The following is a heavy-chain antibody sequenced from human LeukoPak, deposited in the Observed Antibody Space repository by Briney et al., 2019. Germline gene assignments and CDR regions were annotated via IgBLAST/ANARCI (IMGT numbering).Heavy chain of an antibody. V-gene: IGHV3-72*01. Sequence: PGGSLRLSCAASGFTFSDHYMDWVRQAPGKGLEWVGRTRNKANSYTTEYAASVKGRFTISRDDSKNSLYLQMNSLKTEDTAVYYCARYYDSSGYYGAFDIWGQGTMVTVSS. CDR3: ARYYDSSGYYGAFDI. CDR2: TRNKANSYTT. J-gene: IGHJ3*02. D-gene: IGHD3-22*01. CDR1: GFTFSDHY.